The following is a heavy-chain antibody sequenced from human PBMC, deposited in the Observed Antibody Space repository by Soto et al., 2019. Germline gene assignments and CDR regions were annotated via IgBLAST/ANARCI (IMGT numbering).Heavy chain of an antibody. J-gene: IGHJ4*02. V-gene: IGHV3-74*01. CDR3: ASDDGWEARPAPTDY. D-gene: IGHD3-10*01. CDR1: GFSFTNYW. CDR2: INDQGGSP. Sequence: GGSLRLACATSGFSFTNYWMHWVRQAPGKGLVWVSRINDQGGSPSYVDSVKGRFTISRDNAKKTLYLEMNSLRAEDTAVYYCASDDGWEARPAPTDYWAQGTLVTVSS.